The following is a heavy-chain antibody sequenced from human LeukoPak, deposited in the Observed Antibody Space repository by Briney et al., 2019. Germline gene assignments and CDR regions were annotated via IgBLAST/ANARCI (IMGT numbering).Heavy chain of an antibody. CDR3: AKDGSSTGHYYYGMDV. V-gene: IGHV3-9*01. CDR1: GFIFDDYG. J-gene: IGHJ6*02. D-gene: IGHD2-2*01. Sequence: PGRSLRLSCVASGFIFDDYGMHWVRQAPGKGLEWVAGISWNSGSIGYADSVKGRFTIHRDNTKNSLYLEMNSLRAEDTALYYCAKDGSSTGHYYYGMDVWGQGTTVTVSS. CDR2: ISWNSGSI.